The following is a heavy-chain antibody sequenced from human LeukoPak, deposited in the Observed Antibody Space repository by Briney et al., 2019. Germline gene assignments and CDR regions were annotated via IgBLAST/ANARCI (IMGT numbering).Heavy chain of an antibody. CDR2: ISAYNGNT. D-gene: IGHD3-3*01. CDR1: GYTFTSYG. CDR3: ARDATIFGVAINWFDP. Sequence: GASVKVSCKASGYTFTSYGISWVRQAPGQGLEWMGWISAYNGNTNYAQKLQGRVTMTTDTSTSTAYMELRSLRSDDTAVYYCARDATIFGVAINWFDPWGQGTLVTVSS. V-gene: IGHV1-18*01. J-gene: IGHJ5*02.